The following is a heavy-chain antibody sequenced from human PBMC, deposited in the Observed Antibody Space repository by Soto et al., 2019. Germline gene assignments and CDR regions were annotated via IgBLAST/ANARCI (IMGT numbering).Heavy chain of an antibody. Sequence: GGSLRLSCAASGFTFSSYAMSWVRQAPGKGLEWVSTFGGSDSRTYYADSVKGRFTISRDNSKNTLYLQMNSLGAEDTAIYYSAKILHSNYDMIFDLWGQGTLVTVSS. D-gene: IGHD4-4*01. V-gene: IGHV3-23*01. CDR3: AKILHSNYDMIFDL. CDR1: GFTFSSYA. J-gene: IGHJ4*02. CDR2: FGGSDSRT.